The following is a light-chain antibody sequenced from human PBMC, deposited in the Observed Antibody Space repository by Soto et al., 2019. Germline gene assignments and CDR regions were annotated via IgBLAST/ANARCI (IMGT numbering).Light chain of an antibody. CDR2: GAS. Sequence: EIVLTQSPGTLSLSPGERATLSCRAIQSVSSSSLAWYQQKPGQAPRLLIYGASSRATGIPDRFSGSGSGTDFTLTISRLGPEDFAVFYCQQYGSSPYTFGQGTKLEIK. J-gene: IGKJ2*01. V-gene: IGKV3-20*01. CDR1: QSVSSSS. CDR3: QQYGSSPYT.